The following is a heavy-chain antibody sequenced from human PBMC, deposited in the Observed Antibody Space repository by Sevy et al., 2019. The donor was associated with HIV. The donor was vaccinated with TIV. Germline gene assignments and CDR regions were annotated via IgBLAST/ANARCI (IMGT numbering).Heavy chain of an antibody. CDR1: GYTFTYYD. Sequence: ASVKVSCRASGYTFTYYDINWVRQATGQGLEWMGWMSPNSGNTGYAQKFQGRVTMTRNTSICTGYMELSSLRSEDTAVYYCAGFLSTSYYYYNALDVWGQGTTVTVSS. CDR3: AGFLSTSYYYYNALDV. CDR2: MSPNSGNT. D-gene: IGHD3-3*02. J-gene: IGHJ6*02. V-gene: IGHV1-8*01.